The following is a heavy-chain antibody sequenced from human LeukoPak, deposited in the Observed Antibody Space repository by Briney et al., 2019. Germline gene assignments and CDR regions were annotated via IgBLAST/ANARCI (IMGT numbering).Heavy chain of an antibody. J-gene: IGHJ6*03. CDR3: ARRLKSASQYMDV. CDR1: GGSFSDYY. V-gene: IGHV4-34*01. Sequence: PSETLSLTCAVYGGSFSDYYWSWIRKPPGKGLEWVGEINHSGKTNYNPSLKSRVSISVDTSKNQFSLKLSSVTAADTAIYYCARRLKSASQYMDVWGKGTTVTISS. CDR2: INHSGKT.